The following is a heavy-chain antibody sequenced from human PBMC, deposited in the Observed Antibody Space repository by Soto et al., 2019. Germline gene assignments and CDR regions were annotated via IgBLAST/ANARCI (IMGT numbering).Heavy chain of an antibody. CDR3: AKASATKGLDY. V-gene: IGHV3-23*01. CDR2: ISGSGAST. Sequence: DVQLLASGGDLGQPGGSLRLSCAASGFTFGSYAMTWVRQAPGKGLEWVSSISGSGASTYYAGSVKGRFTISRDNSKSTLYLQMDGLRVEDTAVYYCAKASATKGLDYWGLGTLVSVSS. CDR1: GFTFGSYA. J-gene: IGHJ4*02. D-gene: IGHD1-26*01.